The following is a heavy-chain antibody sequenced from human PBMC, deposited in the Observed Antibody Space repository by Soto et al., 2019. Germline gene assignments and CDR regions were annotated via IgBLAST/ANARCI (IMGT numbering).Heavy chain of an antibody. CDR1: GYTFTSYY. V-gene: IGHV1-46*01. J-gene: IGHJ3*02. CDR3: ARVSVEAGAGPNAFDI. CDR2: INPSGGST. D-gene: IGHD6-13*01. Sequence: GASVKVSCKASGYTFTSYYMHWVRQAPGQGLEWMGIINPSGGSTSYAQKFQGRVTMTRDTSTSTVYMELSSLRSEDTAVYYCARVSVEAGAGPNAFDIWGQGTMVTVSS.